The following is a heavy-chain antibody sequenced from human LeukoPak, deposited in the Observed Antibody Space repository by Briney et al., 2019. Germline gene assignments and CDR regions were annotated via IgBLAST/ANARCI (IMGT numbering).Heavy chain of an antibody. D-gene: IGHD2-8*01. J-gene: IGHJ3*02. CDR1: GGSISTSAYY. V-gene: IGHV4-39*07. Sequence: SETLSLTCIVSGGSISTSAYYWGWIRQPPGEGLQWIGSIYYSGNTYYNSSLKSRVTISVDTSTSQFSLRLSSVTAADTAVYYCARGGILILGDAFDIWGQGTMVTVSS. CDR2: IYYSGNT. CDR3: ARGGILILGDAFDI.